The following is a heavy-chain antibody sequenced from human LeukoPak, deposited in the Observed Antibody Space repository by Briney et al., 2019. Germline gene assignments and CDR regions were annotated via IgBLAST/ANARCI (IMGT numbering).Heavy chain of an antibody. Sequence: GGSLRLSCAASGFTFSSYAMTWVRQAPGKGLEWVSVVSSSGDRTYYADSVKGRFTISRDNSKNTLYLQMNSLRAEDTAVYYCAKDPPQPRSSWFDYWGQGTLDTVSS. D-gene: IGHD6-13*01. CDR1: GFTFSSYA. V-gene: IGHV3-23*01. CDR3: AKDPPQPRSSWFDY. J-gene: IGHJ4*02. CDR2: VSSSGDRT.